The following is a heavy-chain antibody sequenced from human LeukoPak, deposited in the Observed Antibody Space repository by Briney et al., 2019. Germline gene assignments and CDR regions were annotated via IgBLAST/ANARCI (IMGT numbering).Heavy chain of an antibody. CDR3: ARGRHLQLERGNFDY. Sequence: SETLSLTCTVSGGSISSGGYYWSWIRQPPGKGLEWIGYIYHSGSTYYNPSLKSRVTISVDRSKNQFSLKLSSVTAADTAVYYCARGRHLQLERGNFDYWGQGTLVTVSS. J-gene: IGHJ4*02. V-gene: IGHV4-30-2*01. CDR2: IYHSGST. CDR1: GGSISSGGYY. D-gene: IGHD1-1*01.